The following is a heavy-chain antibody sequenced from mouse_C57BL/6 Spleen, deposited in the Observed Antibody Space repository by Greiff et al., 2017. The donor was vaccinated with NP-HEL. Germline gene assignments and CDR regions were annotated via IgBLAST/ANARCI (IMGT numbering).Heavy chain of an antibody. CDR2: IRLKSDNYAT. CDR3: TVDDYDGWYFDV. J-gene: IGHJ1*03. Sequence: EVKLEESGGGLVQPGGSMKLSCVASGFTFSNYWMNWVRQSPEKGLEWVAQIRLKSDNYATHYAESVKGRFTISRDDSKSSVYLQMNNLRAEDTGIYYCTVDDYDGWYFDVWGTGTTVTVSS. V-gene: IGHV6-3*01. D-gene: IGHD2-4*01. CDR1: GFTFSNYW.